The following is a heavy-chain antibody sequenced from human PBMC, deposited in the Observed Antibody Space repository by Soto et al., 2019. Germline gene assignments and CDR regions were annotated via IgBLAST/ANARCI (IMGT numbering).Heavy chain of an antibody. Sequence: ASVKVSCKASGYTFTGYYMQWVRQAPGQGLEWMGWINPNSGGTNYAQKFQGRVTMTRDMSISTAYMALSRLRSDDTAVYYCARDPTTAYYYYGMDVWGQGTTVTVSS. CDR1: GYTFTGYY. V-gene: IGHV1-2*02. CDR3: ARDPTTAYYYYGMDV. D-gene: IGHD4-4*01. CDR2: INPNSGGT. J-gene: IGHJ6*02.